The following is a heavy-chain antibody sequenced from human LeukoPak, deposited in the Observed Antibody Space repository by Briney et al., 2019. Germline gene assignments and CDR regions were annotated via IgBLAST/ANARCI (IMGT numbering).Heavy chain of an antibody. V-gene: IGHV4-4*02. CDR2: INHSGST. CDR1: GGSISSTNW. CDR3: ARQNNWNYFYYYYYGMDV. Sequence: SETLSLTCGVSGGSISSTNWWSWVRQPPGQGLEWIGEINHSGSTNYNPSLKSRVTISVDTSKNQFSLKLSSVTAADTAVYYCARQNNWNYFYYYYYGMDVWGQGTTVTVSS. D-gene: IGHD1-7*01. J-gene: IGHJ6*02.